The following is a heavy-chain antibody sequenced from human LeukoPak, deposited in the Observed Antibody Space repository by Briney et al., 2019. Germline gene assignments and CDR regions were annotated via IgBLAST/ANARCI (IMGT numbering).Heavy chain of an antibody. CDR3: ARDLSASGMATFDY. Sequence: GGSLKLSCAASGFTFSSYWMSWVRQVPGKGLEWVANINQDGSEKYYVDSVKGRFTISRDNSKNTLYLQMNSLRAEDTAVYYCARDLSASGMATFDYWGQGTLVTVSS. CDR1: GFTFSSYW. J-gene: IGHJ4*02. D-gene: IGHD5-24*01. V-gene: IGHV3-7*01. CDR2: INQDGSEK.